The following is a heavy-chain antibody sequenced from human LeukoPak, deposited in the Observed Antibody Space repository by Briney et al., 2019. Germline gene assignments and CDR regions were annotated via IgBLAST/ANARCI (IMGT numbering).Heavy chain of an antibody. Sequence: GRSLRLSCAASGFTFSSYGMLWVRRAPGKGLEWVAVISYDGSNKYYADSVKGRFTISRDNSKNTLYLQMNSLRAEDTAVYYCAKARVYGMDVWGQGTTVTVSS. J-gene: IGHJ6*02. CDR3: AKARVYGMDV. CDR1: GFTFSSYG. V-gene: IGHV3-30*18. CDR2: ISYDGSNK.